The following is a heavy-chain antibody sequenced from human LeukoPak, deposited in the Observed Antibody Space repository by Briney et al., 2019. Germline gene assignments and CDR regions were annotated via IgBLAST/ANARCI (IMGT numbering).Heavy chain of an antibody. Sequence: GGSLRLSCAASGFTFDDYGMSWVRQAPGKGLGWVSGINWNGGSTGYADSVKGRFTISRDNAKNSLYLQMDSLRAEDTAVYYCAELGITMIGGVWGKGTTVTISS. D-gene: IGHD3-10*02. CDR3: AELGITMIGGV. J-gene: IGHJ6*04. V-gene: IGHV3-20*04. CDR2: INWNGGST. CDR1: GFTFDDYG.